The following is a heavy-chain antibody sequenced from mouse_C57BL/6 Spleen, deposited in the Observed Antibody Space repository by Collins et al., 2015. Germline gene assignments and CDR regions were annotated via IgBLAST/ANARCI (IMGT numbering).Heavy chain of an antibody. CDR1: GFTFSSYY. V-gene: IGHV5-6-2*01. Sequence: DVKLVESGGGLVKLGGSLKLSCAASGFTFSSYYMSWVRQTPEKRLELVAAINSNGGSTYYPDTVKGRFTISRDNAKNTLYLQMSSLKSEDTALYYCARDYYGSSWFAYWGQGTLVTVSA. CDR2: INSNGGST. J-gene: IGHJ3*01. CDR3: ARDYYGSSWFAY. D-gene: IGHD1-1*01.